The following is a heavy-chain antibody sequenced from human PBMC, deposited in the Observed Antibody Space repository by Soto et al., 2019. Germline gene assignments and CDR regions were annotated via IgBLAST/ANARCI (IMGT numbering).Heavy chain of an antibody. Sequence: PSETLSLTCTVSGGSISSGVYYWSWIRQHPGKGLEWIGYIYYSGSTYYNPSLKSRVTISVDTSKNQFSLKLSSVTAADTAVYYCAREGSGIVTGYPAWGQGTLVTVSS. V-gene: IGHV4-31*03. CDR2: IYYSGST. CDR1: GGSISSGVYY. D-gene: IGHD3-9*01. CDR3: AREGSGIVTGYPA. J-gene: IGHJ5*02.